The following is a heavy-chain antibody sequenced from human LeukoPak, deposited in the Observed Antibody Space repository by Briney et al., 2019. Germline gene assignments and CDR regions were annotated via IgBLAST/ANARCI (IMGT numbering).Heavy chain of an antibody. CDR3: ATDRDTRWQNRFDS. J-gene: IGHJ4*02. D-gene: IGHD1-14*01. Sequence: GGSLRLSCAASGFTFSSYIMNWVRQASAKGLEWVSYISSSSGYIYYADSVKGRFTIFRDNAKNSLYLQMNSLRAEDTAVYYCATDRDTRWQNRFDSWGQGTLVTVSS. V-gene: IGHV3-21*01. CDR1: GFTFSSYI. CDR2: ISSSSGYI.